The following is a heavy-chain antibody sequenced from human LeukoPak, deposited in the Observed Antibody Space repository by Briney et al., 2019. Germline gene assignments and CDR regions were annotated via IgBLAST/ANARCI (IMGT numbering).Heavy chain of an antibody. CDR2: ITSDSRYK. J-gene: IGHJ4*02. Sequence: GGSLRLSCAASGFTFSDYNMNWVRQAPGKSLEWVSSITSDSRYKYYVDSVRGRFTTSRDNAKNTLFLQIDSLRAEDTAVYYCARGVVPAATGWGQGTLVTVSS. CDR1: GFTFSDYN. V-gene: IGHV3-21*01. CDR3: ARGVVPAATG. D-gene: IGHD2-2*01.